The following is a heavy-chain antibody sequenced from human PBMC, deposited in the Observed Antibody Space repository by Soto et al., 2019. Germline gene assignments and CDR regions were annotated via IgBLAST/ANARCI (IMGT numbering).Heavy chain of an antibody. Sequence: SETLSLTCTVSGGSVSSGSYYWSWIRQPPGEGLEWIGYIYYSGSTNYNPSLKSRVTISVDTSKNQFSLKLSSVTAADTAVYYCARGAWDNSAYYFFDYWGQGIRVTVSS. J-gene: IGHJ4*02. V-gene: IGHV4-61*01. D-gene: IGHD3-22*01. CDR1: GGSVSSGSYY. CDR3: ARGAWDNSAYYFFDY. CDR2: IYYSGST.